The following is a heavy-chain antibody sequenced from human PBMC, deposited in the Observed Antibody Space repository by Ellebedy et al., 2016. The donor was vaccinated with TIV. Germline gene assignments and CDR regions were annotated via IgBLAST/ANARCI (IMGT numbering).Heavy chain of an antibody. V-gene: IGHV4-39*01. Sequence: SETLSLXXTVSGGSISSSSYFWGWIRQPPGKGLEWLGIIYYSGSTYYNPSLNSRVSISVDTSKNQFSLNLSSVTAADTAVYYCARPLRSTVTTSIYFDYWGQGTLVTVSS. CDR1: GGSISSSSYF. CDR3: ARPLRSTVTTSIYFDY. J-gene: IGHJ4*02. CDR2: IYYSGST. D-gene: IGHD4-17*01.